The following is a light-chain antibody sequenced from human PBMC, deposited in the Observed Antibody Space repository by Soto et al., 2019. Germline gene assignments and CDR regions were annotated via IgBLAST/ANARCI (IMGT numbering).Light chain of an antibody. CDR1: QSLVHSDGNTY. V-gene: IGKV2-30*02. CDR2: KVS. J-gene: IGKJ4*01. CDR3: MEATHWPLT. Sequence: DVVMTQSPLSLPVTLGQPASISCRSSQSLVHSDGNTYLNWFQQRPGQSPRRLMYKVSNRDSGVPDRFSGSGSGPEFTLKISRVEAEDVGFYYCMEATHWPLTFGGGTKVEIK.